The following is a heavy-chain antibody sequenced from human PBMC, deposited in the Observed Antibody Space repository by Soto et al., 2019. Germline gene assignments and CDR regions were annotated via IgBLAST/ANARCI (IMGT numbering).Heavy chain of an antibody. Sequence: GGSLRLSCAASGFTFSSYAMHWVRQAPGKGLEWVAVISYDGSNKYYADSVKGRFTISRDNSKNTLYLQMNSLRAEDTAVYYCARVGRYGSAFDIWGQGTMVTVS. CDR3: ARVGRYGSAFDI. J-gene: IGHJ3*02. CDR1: GFTFSSYA. V-gene: IGHV3-30-3*01. D-gene: IGHD3-10*01. CDR2: ISYDGSNK.